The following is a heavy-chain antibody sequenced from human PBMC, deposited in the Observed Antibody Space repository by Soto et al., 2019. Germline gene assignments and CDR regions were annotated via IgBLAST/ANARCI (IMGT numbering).Heavy chain of an antibody. CDR1: GGSFSGYY. D-gene: IGHD6-19*01. CDR2: INHSGST. CDR3: ATHGGSGWYWFDP. Sequence: PSETLSLTCAVYGGSFSGYYWSWIRQPPGKGLEWIGEINHSGSTNYNPSLKSRVTISVDTSKNQFSLKLSSVTAADTAVYYCATHGGSGWYWFDPWGQGTLVTVSS. J-gene: IGHJ5*02. V-gene: IGHV4-34*01.